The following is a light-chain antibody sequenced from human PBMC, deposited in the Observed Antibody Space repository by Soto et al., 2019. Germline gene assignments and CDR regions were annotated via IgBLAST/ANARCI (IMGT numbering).Light chain of an antibody. CDR1: QSITNY. J-gene: IGKJ1*01. CDR3: QPTYITPRP. Sequence: DILLTQSPSSLSASVGYRVTITCRASQSITNYLNWSQQKPGKAPELLIYAASSFLRWVPSRFSGSESGTEFAFNVRSLQPEDFATFYCQPTYITPRPFGQGTKV. CDR2: AAS. V-gene: IGKV1-39*01.